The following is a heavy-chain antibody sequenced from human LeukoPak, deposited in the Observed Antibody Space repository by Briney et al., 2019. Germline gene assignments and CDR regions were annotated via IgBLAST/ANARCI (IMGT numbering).Heavy chain of an antibody. CDR1: GFTFVDYG. CDR3: ARDERRYCSDSSCYPGDY. J-gene: IGHJ4*02. V-gene: IGHV3-20*04. Sequence: GGSLRLSCATSGFTFVDYGLSWVRRAPGKGLEWLCAINYNGAITDYADSVKGRFTISRDNAQNSLYLQMDSLRVEDTAVYYCARDERRYCSDSSCYPGDYWGQGTLVTVSS. D-gene: IGHD2-2*01. CDR2: INYNGAIT.